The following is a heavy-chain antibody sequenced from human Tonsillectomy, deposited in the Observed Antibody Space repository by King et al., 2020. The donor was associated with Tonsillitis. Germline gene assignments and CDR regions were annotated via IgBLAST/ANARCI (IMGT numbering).Heavy chain of an antibody. V-gene: IGHV3-13*05. CDR3: ARSGGIAAPIDY. Sequence: DVQLVESGGGLVQPGGSLRLSCAVSGLTFSSYDMHWVRQATGKGLEWVSAIGSAGDPYYPGSVKGRFTISRENAKNSLYLQMNSLRAGDTAVYYCARSGGIAAPIDYWGQGTLVTVSS. CDR1: GLTFSSYD. D-gene: IGHD6-13*01. CDR2: IGSAGDP. J-gene: IGHJ4*02.